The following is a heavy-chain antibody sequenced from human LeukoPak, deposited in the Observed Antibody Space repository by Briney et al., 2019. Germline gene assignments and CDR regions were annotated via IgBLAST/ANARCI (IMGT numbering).Heavy chain of an antibody. CDR2: IYRGGNT. Sequence: PSETLSRTCSVSGFFISSGYYWGWIRQPPGKGLEWIATIYRGGNTYYNPSLKSRVTISVDTSKNQFSLKLSSVTAADTAVYYRAREGAYSSTGWFDPWGQGTLVTVSS. CDR1: GFFISSGYY. J-gene: IGHJ5*02. CDR3: AREGAYSSTGWFDP. V-gene: IGHV4-38-2*02. D-gene: IGHD6-19*01.